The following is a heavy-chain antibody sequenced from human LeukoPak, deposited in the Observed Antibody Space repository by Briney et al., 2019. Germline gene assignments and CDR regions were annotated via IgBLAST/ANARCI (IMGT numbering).Heavy chain of an antibody. CDR3: TTDEVAGNAFDI. CDR1: GFTFSNAW. Sequence: PGGSLSLSCAASGFTFSNAWMSWVRQAPGKGLEWVGRIKSKTDGGTTDYAAPVKGRFTISRDDSKNTLYLQMNSLKTEDTAVYYCTTDEVAGNAFDIWGQGTMVTVSS. D-gene: IGHD6-19*01. J-gene: IGHJ3*02. CDR2: IKSKTDGGTT. V-gene: IGHV3-15*01.